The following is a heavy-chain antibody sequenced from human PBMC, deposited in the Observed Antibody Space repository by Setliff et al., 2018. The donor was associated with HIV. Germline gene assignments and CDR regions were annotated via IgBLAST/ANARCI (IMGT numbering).Heavy chain of an antibody. CDR2: IYPGDSDT. CDR3: ARLPNAATYQSYYMDV. V-gene: IGHV5-51*01. CDR1: GYKFSSYW. J-gene: IGHJ6*03. D-gene: IGHD2-15*01. Sequence: GESLKISCKGSGYKFSSYWIGWVRQMPGKGLEWMGIIYPGDSDTRYSPSFQGQVTISADKSTNTAYLQWTGLKASDTAMYYCARLPNAATYQSYYMDVWGEGTAVTVSS.